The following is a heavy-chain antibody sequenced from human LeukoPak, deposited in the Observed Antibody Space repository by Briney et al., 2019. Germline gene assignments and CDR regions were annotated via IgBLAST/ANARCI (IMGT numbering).Heavy chain of an antibody. D-gene: IGHD4/OR15-4a*01. CDR3: ARDGAVGH. J-gene: IGHJ4*02. CDR1: GRSISIGCYY. Sequence: SQTLSLTCTVSGRSISIGCYYWSWIRQPPGKGLEWIGYIDHSGSTYYNPSLKSRVTISVDRSKNQFSLKLSSVTAADTAVYYCARDGAVGHWGQGTLVTVSS. CDR2: IDHSGST. V-gene: IGHV4-30-2*01.